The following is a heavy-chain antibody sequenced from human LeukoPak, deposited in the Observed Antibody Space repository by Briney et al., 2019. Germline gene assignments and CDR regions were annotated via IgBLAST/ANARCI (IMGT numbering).Heavy chain of an antibody. J-gene: IGHJ4*02. Sequence: GGSLRLSCAASGFTFSTYWMSWVRQAPGKGLEWVANINQDGSQKYYVDSVKGRFTISRDNAKNLLYLQMNSLRAEDTAVFYCAKHYHRYCSSTSCPGHLFDYWGQGTLVTVSS. CDR1: GFTFSTYW. D-gene: IGHD2-2*01. CDR2: INQDGSQK. V-gene: IGHV3-7*01. CDR3: AKHYHRYCSSTSCPGHLFDY.